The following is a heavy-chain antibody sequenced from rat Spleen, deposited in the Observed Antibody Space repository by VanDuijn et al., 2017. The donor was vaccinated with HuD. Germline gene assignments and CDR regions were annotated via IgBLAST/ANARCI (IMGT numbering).Heavy chain of an antibody. Sequence: EVQLVESGGGLVQPGRSLKLSCVASGFTFNNYWMTWIRQAPGKGLEWVASISNTGGTTNYPDSVKGRISISRDNAKSTLYVQLNSLRSEDTATYYCARLATDYFDYWGQGVMLTVSS. J-gene: IGHJ2*01. D-gene: IGHD3-4*01. CDR3: ARLATDYFDY. V-gene: IGHV5-31*01. CDR1: GFTFNNYW. CDR2: ISNTGGTT.